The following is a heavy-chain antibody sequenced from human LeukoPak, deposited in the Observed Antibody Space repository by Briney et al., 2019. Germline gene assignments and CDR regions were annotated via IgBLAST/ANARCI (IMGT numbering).Heavy chain of an antibody. CDR2: IYYSGST. CDR1: GGSISSYY. J-gene: IGHJ5*02. V-gene: IGHV4-59*01. CDR3: ARDSSSFRGFDP. D-gene: IGHD6-6*01. Sequence: SETLSLTCTVSGGSISSYYWSWLRQPPGKGLEWIGYIYYSGSTNYNPSLKSRVTISVDTSKNQFSLKLSSVTAADTAVYYCARDSSSFRGFDPWGQGTLVTVSS.